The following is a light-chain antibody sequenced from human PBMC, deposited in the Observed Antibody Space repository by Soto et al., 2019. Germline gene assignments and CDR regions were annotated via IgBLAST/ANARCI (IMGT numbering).Light chain of an antibody. CDR3: QQYNNWPKM. J-gene: IGKJ1*01. CDR2: RAS. V-gene: IGKV3-15*01. CDR1: QSVRTY. Sequence: TVMTQSPVTLSLSSGERATLSCRASQSVRTYLAWYQVKPGQSPRLLIYRASTRATGVPARFSGSGSGTEFTLTISSLQSEDFAVYYCQQYNNWPKMFGQGTKVDIK.